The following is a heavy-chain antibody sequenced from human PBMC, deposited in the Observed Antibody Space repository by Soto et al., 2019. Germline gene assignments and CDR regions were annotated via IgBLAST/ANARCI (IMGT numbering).Heavy chain of an antibody. V-gene: IGHV3-33*01. CDR1: GFTFSSYG. CDR3: ARELVLGYCSGGSCYEGNWFDP. Sequence: GGSLRLSCAASGFTFSSYGMHWVRQAPGKGLEWVAVIWYDGSNKYYADSVKGRFTISRDNSKNTLYLQMNSLRAEDTAVYYCARELVLGYCSGGSCYEGNWFDPWGQGTLVTVSS. D-gene: IGHD2-15*01. J-gene: IGHJ5*02. CDR2: IWYDGSNK.